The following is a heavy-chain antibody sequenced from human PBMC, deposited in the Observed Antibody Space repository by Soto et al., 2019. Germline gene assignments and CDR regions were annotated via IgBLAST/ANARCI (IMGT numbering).Heavy chain of an antibody. CDR2: ISADGSDK. V-gene: IGHV3-30*18. CDR1: GFTFSNFG. Sequence: QVQLVESGGGVVQPGRSLRLSCAASGFTFSNFGMHWGRQAPGKGLEWVAAISADGSDKYFSDSVKGRFTISRDNSKNTLFLQMNSLRVEDTAVYYCTKGSEVARQELDYWGQGTLVHVSS. CDR3: TKGSEVARQELDY. J-gene: IGHJ4*02. D-gene: IGHD3-3*01.